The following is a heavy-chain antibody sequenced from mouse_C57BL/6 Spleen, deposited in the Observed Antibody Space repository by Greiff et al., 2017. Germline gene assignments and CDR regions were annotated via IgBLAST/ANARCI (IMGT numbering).Heavy chain of an antibody. V-gene: IGHV14-4*01. CDR2: IDPENGDT. CDR3: TKGYYAMDY. Sequence: VQLKESGAELVRPGASVKLSCTASGFNIKDAYMHWVKQRPEQGLEWIGWIDPENGDTEYASKFQGKATITADTSSNTAYLQLSSLTSEDTAVYYCTKGYYAMDYWGQGTSVTVSS. J-gene: IGHJ4*01. CDR1: GFNIKDAY.